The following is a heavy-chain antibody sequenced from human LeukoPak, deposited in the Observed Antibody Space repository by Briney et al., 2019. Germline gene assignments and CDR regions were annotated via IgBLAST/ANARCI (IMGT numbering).Heavy chain of an antibody. CDR1: GFTFSSYA. Sequence: GGSLRLSCAASGFTFSSYAMSWVRQAPGKGLEWVSAISGSGGSTYYADSVKGRFTISRDNSKNTLYLQMNSLRAEDTAVYYCARGKKQYNWISIYLGTNMDVWGKGTTVTVSS. CDR3: ARGKKQYNWISIYLGTNMDV. J-gene: IGHJ6*03. D-gene: IGHD1-20*01. CDR2: ISGSGGST. V-gene: IGHV3-23*01.